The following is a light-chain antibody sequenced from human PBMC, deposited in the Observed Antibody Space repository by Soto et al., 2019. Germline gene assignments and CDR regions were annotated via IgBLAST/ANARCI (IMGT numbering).Light chain of an antibody. CDR1: QGIGST. V-gene: IGKV3-20*01. CDR2: GAS. Sequence: EIIMTQSPATLSVSPGEGATLSCRASQGIGSTLAWYQQRLGQAPRLLIYGASSGATGIPDRFSGSGSGTDFTLTISRLEPEDFAIYYCQQYGGVPYTFGQGTKVDIK. J-gene: IGKJ2*01. CDR3: QQYGGVPYT.